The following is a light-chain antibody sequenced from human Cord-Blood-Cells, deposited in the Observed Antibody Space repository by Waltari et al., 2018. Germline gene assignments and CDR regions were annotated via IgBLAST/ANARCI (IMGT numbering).Light chain of an antibody. Sequence: DIQMTQSPSSLSASVGDRVTITCRASQSSSSYLNWYQQKPGKAPKLLIYAASSLQSGVPSRFSGSGSGTDFTLTISSLQPKDFATYYCQQSYSTPLTFGGGTKVEIK. CDR2: AAS. V-gene: IGKV1-39*01. J-gene: IGKJ4*01. CDR3: QQSYSTPLT. CDR1: QSSSSY.